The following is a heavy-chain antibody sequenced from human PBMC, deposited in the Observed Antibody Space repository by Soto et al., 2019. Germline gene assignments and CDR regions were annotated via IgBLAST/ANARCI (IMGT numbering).Heavy chain of an antibody. J-gene: IGHJ3*02. Sequence: SETLSLTCTVSGGSISSSSYYWGWIRQPPGKGLEWIGSIYYSGSTYYNPSLKSRVTISVDTSKNQFSLKLSSVTAADTAVYYCASLSTTTVVDFDAFDIWGQGTMVTV. D-gene: IGHD4-17*01. CDR3: ASLSTTTVVDFDAFDI. CDR1: GGSISSSSYY. V-gene: IGHV4-39*01. CDR2: IYYSGST.